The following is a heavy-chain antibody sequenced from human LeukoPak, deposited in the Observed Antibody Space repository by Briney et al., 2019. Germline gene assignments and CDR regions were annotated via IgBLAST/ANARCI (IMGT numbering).Heavy chain of an antibody. V-gene: IGHV4-59*01. Sequence: SETLSLTCTVSGGSISSYYWSWIRQPPGKGLEWIGYIYYSGSTNYNPSLKSRVTISVDTSKNQFSLKLSSVTAADTAVYYCARGDVDTAMVGWGQGTLVTVSS. CDR2: IYYSGST. CDR1: GGSISSYY. D-gene: IGHD5-18*01. CDR3: ARGDVDTAMVG. J-gene: IGHJ4*02.